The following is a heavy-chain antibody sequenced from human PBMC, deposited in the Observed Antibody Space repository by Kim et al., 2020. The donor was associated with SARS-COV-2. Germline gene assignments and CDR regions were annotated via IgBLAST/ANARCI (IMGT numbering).Heavy chain of an antibody. D-gene: IGHD6-19*01. CDR3: ARLVGSSGWFSDY. J-gene: IGHJ4*02. Sequence: YSPSFQGQVTISADKSISTAYLQWSSLKASDTAMYYCARLVGSSGWFSDYWGQGTLVTVSS. V-gene: IGHV5-51*01.